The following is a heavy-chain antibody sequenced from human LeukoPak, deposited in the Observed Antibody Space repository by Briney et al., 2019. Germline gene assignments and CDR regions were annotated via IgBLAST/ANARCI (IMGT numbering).Heavy chain of an antibody. V-gene: IGHV1-8*01. CDR2: MNPNSGNT. D-gene: IGHD1-26*01. J-gene: IGHJ4*02. CDR1: GYTFTSYD. CDR3: ARGPVSYSGSYYVNY. Sequence: ASVKVSCKASGYTFTSYDINWVRQATGQGLEWMGWMNPNSGNTDYAQKFQGRVSMTRNTSISTAYLELSSLRSEDTAMYYCARGPVSYSGSYYVNYWGQGTLVTVSS.